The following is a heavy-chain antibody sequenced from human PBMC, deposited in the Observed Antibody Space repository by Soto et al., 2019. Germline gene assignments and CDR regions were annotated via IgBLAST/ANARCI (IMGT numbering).Heavy chain of an antibody. CDR2: LSSSGATI. V-gene: IGHV3-23*01. CDR3: AKDQGGIIRGLLLRDN. J-gene: IGHJ4*02. D-gene: IGHD3-10*01. CDR1: GFNVSSYA. Sequence: PGGSLRLSCAASGFNVSSYAMNWVRQAPGKGLEWVSGLSSSGATIYYSDSVKGRFTISRDSSKNMLYLQMNNLRAEDTAVYYCAKDQGGIIRGLLLRDNWGQGTLVTVSS.